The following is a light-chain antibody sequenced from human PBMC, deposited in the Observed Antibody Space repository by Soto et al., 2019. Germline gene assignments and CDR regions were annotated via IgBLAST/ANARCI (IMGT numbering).Light chain of an antibody. CDR2: EVS. CDR3: SSYTSSSTLV. Sequence: QPVLTQPASVSGSPGQSITISCTGTSSDVGGYNYVSWYQQHPGKAPKLMIYEVSNRPSGVSNRFSGSKSGNTASLTISGLQAEEEADYCCSSYTSSSTLVFGRGTKLTVL. CDR1: SSDVGGYNY. J-gene: IGLJ2*01. V-gene: IGLV2-14*01.